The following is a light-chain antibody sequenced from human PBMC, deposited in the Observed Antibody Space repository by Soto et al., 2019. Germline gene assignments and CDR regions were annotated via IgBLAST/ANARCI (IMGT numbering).Light chain of an antibody. CDR2: AVS. V-gene: IGLV2-23*02. CDR3: CSYAGSSTPVV. Sequence: QSVLTQPASVSGSPGQSITISCTGTSSDVGSYNLVSWYQQHPGKAPKLMIYAVSKRPSGVSNRFSGSKSGNTASLTISGLQAEDEADYYCCSYAGSSTPVVFGGGTKLTVL. J-gene: IGLJ2*01. CDR1: SSDVGSYNL.